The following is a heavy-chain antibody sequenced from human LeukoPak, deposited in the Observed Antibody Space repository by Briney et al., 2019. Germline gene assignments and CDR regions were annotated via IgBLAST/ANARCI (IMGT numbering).Heavy chain of an antibody. Sequence: SGGSLRLSCAASGFTFSSYGMHWVRQAPGKGLEWVAVISYDGGNEEYADSVKGRFTISRDNSKNTLSLQMTSLGVEDTAVYYCARSYFSVTGYYFDFWGQGTLVTVSS. CDR3: ARSYFSVTGYYFDF. J-gene: IGHJ4*02. D-gene: IGHD3-9*01. V-gene: IGHV3-30*03. CDR2: ISYDGGNE. CDR1: GFTFSSYG.